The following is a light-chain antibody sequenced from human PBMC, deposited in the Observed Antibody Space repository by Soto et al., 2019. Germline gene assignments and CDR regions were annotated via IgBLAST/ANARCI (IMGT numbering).Light chain of an antibody. CDR1: SSDVGGYNY. V-gene: IGLV2-14*01. J-gene: IGLJ1*01. CDR3: SSYTSSNTDV. CDR2: EVS. Sequence: SVLTPPASVSGSPGQSITISCTGTSSDVGGYNYVSWYQQHPGKAPKLLIYEVSNRPSGVSNRFSGSKSDNTASLTISGLQAEDEADYYCSSYTSSNTDVFGTGTKLTVL.